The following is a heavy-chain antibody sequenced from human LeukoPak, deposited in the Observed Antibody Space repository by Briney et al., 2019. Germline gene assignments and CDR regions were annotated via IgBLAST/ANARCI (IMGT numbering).Heavy chain of an antibody. CDR3: ARLGVVVITMAYDY. CDR2: INHSGST. J-gene: IGHJ4*02. V-gene: IGHV4-34*01. D-gene: IGHD3-22*01. CDR1: GGSFSGYY. Sequence: SETLSLTCAVYGGSFSGYYWSWIRQPPGKGLEWIGEINHSGSTNYNPSLKSRVTISVDTSKNQFSLKLSSVTAADTAVYYRARLGVVVITMAYDYWGQGTLVTVSS.